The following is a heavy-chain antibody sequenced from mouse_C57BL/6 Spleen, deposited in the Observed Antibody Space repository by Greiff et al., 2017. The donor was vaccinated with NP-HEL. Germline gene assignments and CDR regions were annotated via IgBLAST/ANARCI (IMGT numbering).Heavy chain of an antibody. CDR2: INPNNGGT. CDR3: ARGIYYDTLFAY. CDR1: GYTFTDYY. J-gene: IGHJ3*01. D-gene: IGHD2-4*01. Sequence: VQLQQSGPELVKPGASVKISCKASGYTFTDYYMNWVKQSHGKSLEWIGDINPNNGGTSYNQKFKGKATLTVDKSSSTAYMELRSLTSEDSAVYYCARGIYYDTLFAYWGQGTLVTVSA. V-gene: IGHV1-26*01.